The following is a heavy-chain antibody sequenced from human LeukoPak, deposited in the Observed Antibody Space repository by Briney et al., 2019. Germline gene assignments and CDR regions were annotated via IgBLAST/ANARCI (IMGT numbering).Heavy chain of an antibody. CDR1: GGTFSSYA. CDR2: IIPIFGIA. V-gene: IGHV1-69*04. J-gene: IGHJ1*01. CDR3: ARSMGITGTTGYFQH. Sequence: ASVKVSCKASGGTFSSYAISWVRQAPGQGLEWMGRIIPIFGIANYAQKFQGRVTITADKSTSTAYKELSSLRSEDTAVYYCARSMGITGTTGYFQHWGQGTLVTVSS. D-gene: IGHD1-7*01.